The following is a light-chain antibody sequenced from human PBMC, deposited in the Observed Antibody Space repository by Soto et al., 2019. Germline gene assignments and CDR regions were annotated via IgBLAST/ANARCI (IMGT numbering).Light chain of an antibody. V-gene: IGKV1-27*01. CDR2: AAS. J-gene: IGKJ1*01. Sequence: IPTNEYLASLSSSVGNRVTIPAEASQGISNYLAWYQQKPGKVPKLLIYAASTLQSGVPSRFSGSGSGTDFTLTISSLQPEDVAPYCCQRSNCAPWRFGQGTKLDIK. CDR1: QGISNY. CDR3: QRSNCAPWR.